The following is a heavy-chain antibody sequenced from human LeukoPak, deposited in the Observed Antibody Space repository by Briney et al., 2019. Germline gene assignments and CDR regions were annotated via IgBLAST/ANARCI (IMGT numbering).Heavy chain of an antibody. D-gene: IGHD3-10*01. CDR1: GGSISSGPYY. V-gene: IGHV4-39*07. CDR2: IYHSGST. J-gene: IGHJ6*03. Sequence: SETLSLTCTDSGGSISSGPYYWSWIRQPPGKGLEWIGEIYHSGSTNYNPSLKSRVTISVDKSKNQFSLKLSSVTAADTAVYYCARDLGYYGSGSEDYMDVWGKGTTVSVSS. CDR3: ARDLGYYGSGSEDYMDV.